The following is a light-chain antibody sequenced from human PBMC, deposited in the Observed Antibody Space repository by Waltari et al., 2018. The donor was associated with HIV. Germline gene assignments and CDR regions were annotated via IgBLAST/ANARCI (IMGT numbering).Light chain of an antibody. J-gene: IGLJ2*01. CDR3: QTWGTGGHVV. CDR2: LNSDGSH. CDR1: SGHSSYA. Sequence: QLVLTQSPSASASLGDSVNLTCTLSSGHSSYAIAWHQQQPEKGPRYLMKLNSDGSHSKGDGIPDRFSGSSSGAERYLTISSLQSEDEADYYCQTWGTGGHVVFGGGTKLTVL. V-gene: IGLV4-69*01.